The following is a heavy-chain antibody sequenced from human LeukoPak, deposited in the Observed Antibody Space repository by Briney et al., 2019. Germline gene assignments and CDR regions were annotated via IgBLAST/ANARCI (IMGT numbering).Heavy chain of an antibody. CDR3: ARVGSGWEFDY. Sequence: SVKVSCQASGGTFSSYAISCVRQAPGQGREWMGRIITIIGIANYAQKFQGRVTITADKYTSTAYMELSSMRSEDTAVYYCARVGSGWEFDYWGQGTLVTVSS. CDR1: GGTFSSYA. J-gene: IGHJ4*02. D-gene: IGHD6-19*01. V-gene: IGHV1-69*04. CDR2: IITIIGIA.